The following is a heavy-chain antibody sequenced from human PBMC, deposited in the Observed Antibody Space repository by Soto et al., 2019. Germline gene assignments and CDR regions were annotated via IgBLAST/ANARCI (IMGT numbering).Heavy chain of an antibody. V-gene: IGHV3-30*18. J-gene: IGHJ6*02. CDR1: GFTFSSYG. D-gene: IGHD6-13*01. Sequence: QVQLVESGGGVVQPGRSLRLSCAASGFTFSSYGMHWVRQAPGKGLEWVAVILYDGSKKYYADSVKGRFTISRDNSKNTLDLQMSSLRAEDTALYYCVKDGSSSWPYFDDMDVWGQGTTVTVSS. CDR3: VKDGSSSWPYFDDMDV. CDR2: ILYDGSKK.